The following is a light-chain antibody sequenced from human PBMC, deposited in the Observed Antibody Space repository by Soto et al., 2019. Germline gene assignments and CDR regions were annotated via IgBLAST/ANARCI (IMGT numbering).Light chain of an antibody. CDR2: GAS. CDR3: QQYAASPRT. V-gene: IGKV3-20*01. J-gene: IGKJ1*01. Sequence: VVVTQSPGALSLSTGERATLSCRASQSISNNYLAWYQQTPGQAPRLLIYGASSRATGIPDRFSGSGSATDFTLTISRLEPEDFAVYYCQQYAASPRTFGQGTKVDIK. CDR1: QSISNNY.